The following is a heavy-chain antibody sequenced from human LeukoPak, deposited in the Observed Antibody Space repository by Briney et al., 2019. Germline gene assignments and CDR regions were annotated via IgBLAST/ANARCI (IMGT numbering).Heavy chain of an antibody. J-gene: IGHJ3*02. Sequence: GRSLRLSCAASGCTFDDYAMHWVRQAPGKGLEWVSGISWNSGSIGYADSVKGRFTISRDNAKNSLYLQMNSLRAEDTALYYCAKDWGAAAVILDAFDIWGQGTMVTVSS. V-gene: IGHV3-9*01. D-gene: IGHD6-13*01. CDR3: AKDWGAAAVILDAFDI. CDR1: GCTFDDYA. CDR2: ISWNSGSI.